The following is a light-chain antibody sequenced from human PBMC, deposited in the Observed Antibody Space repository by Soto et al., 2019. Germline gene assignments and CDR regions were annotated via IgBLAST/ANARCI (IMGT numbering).Light chain of an antibody. V-gene: IGLV2-8*01. CDR2: DVS. Sequence: QSALTQPPSASGSPGQSVTISCTGTSSDVGGYDSVSWYQQHPGKVPTVIIYDVSKRPSGVPDRFSGSKSGNTASLTVSGLPAEYEADYYCSSYAGRNNVVFGGGTKLTVL. CDR3: SSYAGRNNVV. CDR1: SSDVGGYDS. J-gene: IGLJ3*02.